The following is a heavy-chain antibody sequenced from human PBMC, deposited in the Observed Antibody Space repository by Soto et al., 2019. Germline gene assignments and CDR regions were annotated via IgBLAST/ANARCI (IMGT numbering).Heavy chain of an antibody. Sequence: PSETLSLTCSVSGGSISSGGYYWSWIRQHPGKGLEWIGYIYYSGPTYYNPSIKSRVTISVDTSKNQFSLKLSSVTAADTAVYYCARAIFGSSDYWGQGTLVTVSS. V-gene: IGHV4-31*03. J-gene: IGHJ4*02. CDR1: GGSISSGGYY. CDR2: IYYSGPT. CDR3: ARAIFGSSDY. D-gene: IGHD3-10*02.